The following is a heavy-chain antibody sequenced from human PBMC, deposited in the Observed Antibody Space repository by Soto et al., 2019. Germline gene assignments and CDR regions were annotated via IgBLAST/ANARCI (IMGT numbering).Heavy chain of an antibody. CDR1: GYSFTSYW. J-gene: IGHJ6*02. D-gene: IGHD6-13*01. CDR3: ARLYMPGVAAAGTYYYSGMDV. V-gene: IGHV5-51*01. Sequence: PGESLKISCKGSGYSFTSYWIGWVRQMPGKGLEWMGIIYPGDSDTRYSPSFQGQVTISADKSISTAYLQWSSLKASDTAMYYCARLYMPGVAAAGTYYYSGMDVWGQGTTVTVSS. CDR2: IYPGDSDT.